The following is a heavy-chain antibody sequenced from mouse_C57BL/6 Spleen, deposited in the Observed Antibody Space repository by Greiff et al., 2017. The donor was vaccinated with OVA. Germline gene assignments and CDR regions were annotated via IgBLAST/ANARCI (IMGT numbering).Heavy chain of an antibody. CDR1: GYTFTDYY. V-gene: IGHV1-76*01. CDR3: ARKGTVVATNWYFDV. Sequence: VMLVESGAELVRPGASVKLSCKASGYTFTDYYINWVKQRPGQGLEWIARIYPGSGNTYYNEKFKGKATLTAEKSSSTAYMQLSSLTSEDSAVYFCARKGTVVATNWYFDVWGTGTTVTVSS. CDR2: IYPGSGNT. J-gene: IGHJ1*03. D-gene: IGHD1-1*01.